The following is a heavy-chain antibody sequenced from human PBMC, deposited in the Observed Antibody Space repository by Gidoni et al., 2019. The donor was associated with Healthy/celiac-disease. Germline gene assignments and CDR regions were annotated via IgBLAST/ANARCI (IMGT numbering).Heavy chain of an antibody. CDR1: GGSISSSSSY. Sequence: QLQLQASGPGLVTPSETLSLTCTVSGGSISSSSSYWGWIRQPPGKGLEWIGSIYYSGSTYYNTSLKSRVTISVDTSKNQFSLKLSSVTAADTAVYYCAKRWLQFPYYAFDIWGQGTMVTVSS. J-gene: IGHJ3*02. D-gene: IGHD5-12*01. CDR3: AKRWLQFPYYAFDI. CDR2: IYYSGST. V-gene: IGHV4-39*07.